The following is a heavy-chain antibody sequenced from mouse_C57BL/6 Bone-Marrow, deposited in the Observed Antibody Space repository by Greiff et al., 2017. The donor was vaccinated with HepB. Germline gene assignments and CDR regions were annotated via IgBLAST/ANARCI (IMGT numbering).Heavy chain of an antibody. CDR1: GYTFTDYN. V-gene: IGHV1-22*01. CDR3: ARRLRRGAWFAY. Sequence: DVKLQESGPELVKPGAPVKMSCKASGYTFTDYNMHWVKQSHGKSLEWIGYINPNNGGTSYNQKFKGKATLTVNKSSSTAYMELRSLTSEDSAVYYCARRLRRGAWFAYWGQGTLVTVSA. CDR2: INPNNGGT. D-gene: IGHD2-2*01. J-gene: IGHJ3*01.